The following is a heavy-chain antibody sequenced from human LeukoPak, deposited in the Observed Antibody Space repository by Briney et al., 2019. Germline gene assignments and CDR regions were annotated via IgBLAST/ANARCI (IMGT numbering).Heavy chain of an antibody. CDR2: INPNTGDT. V-gene: IGHV1-2*02. CDR3: ARGSGNYWFDP. D-gene: IGHD1-26*01. J-gene: IGHJ5*02. CDR1: GYTFTAYY. Sequence: ASVKLSCKASGYTFTAYYIHWVRQAPGQGLEWMAWINPNTGDTNYAQKFQGRVIMARDTSISTAYMELSRLRSDDTAVYYCARGSGNYWFDPWGQGTLVTVSS.